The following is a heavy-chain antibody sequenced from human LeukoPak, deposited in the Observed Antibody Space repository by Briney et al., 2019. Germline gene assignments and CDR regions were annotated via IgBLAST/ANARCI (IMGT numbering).Heavy chain of an antibody. J-gene: IGHJ6*02. CDR1: GFAFSSSS. CDR3: AREVFAGYYYGMDV. Sequence: PGGSLRLSCEASGFAFSSSSMNWVRQAPGKGLEWVSYISGSSDIIYYTDSVKGRFTISRDNAKNSLYLQMNSLRAEDTAVYYCAREVFAGYYYGMDVWGQGSTVTVSS. V-gene: IGHV3-48*01. CDR2: ISGSSDII.